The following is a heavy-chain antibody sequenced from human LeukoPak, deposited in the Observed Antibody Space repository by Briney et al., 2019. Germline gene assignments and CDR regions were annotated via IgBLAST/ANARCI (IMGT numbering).Heavy chain of an antibody. D-gene: IGHD4-11*01. Sequence: SETLSLTCTVSGDSVSSHYWSWIRQPPGRGLEWIAYVYYTGTSNYNPSLKSRVTISIDTSKNQFSLKLISVTAADTAVYYCARYSNHVDYFDSWGQGTLVTVSS. V-gene: IGHV4-59*02. CDR3: ARYSNHVDYFDS. CDR1: GDSVSSHY. CDR2: VYYTGTS. J-gene: IGHJ4*02.